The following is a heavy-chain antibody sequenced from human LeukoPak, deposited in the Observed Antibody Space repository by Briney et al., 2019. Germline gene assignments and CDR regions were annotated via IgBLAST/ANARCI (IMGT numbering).Heavy chain of an antibody. CDR3: ARGLYDSSGYHNFNWFDP. J-gene: IGHJ5*02. V-gene: IGHV4-61*01. CDR1: GGSIRSGSYY. Sequence: PSETLSLTCTVSGGSIRSGSYYWSWIRQPPGKGLEWIGYIYYSGSTNYNPSLKSRVTISVDTSKNQFSPKLSSVTAADTAVYYCARGLYDSSGYHNFNWFDPWGQGTLVTVSS. D-gene: IGHD3-22*01. CDR2: IYYSGST.